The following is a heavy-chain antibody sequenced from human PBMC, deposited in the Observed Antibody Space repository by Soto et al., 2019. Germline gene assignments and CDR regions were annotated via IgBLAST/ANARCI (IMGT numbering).Heavy chain of an antibody. J-gene: IGHJ4*02. D-gene: IGHD2-2*01. CDR1: GYTFTSYA. Sequence: ASVKVSCKASGYTFTSYAMHWVRQAPGQRLEWMGWINAGNGNTKYSQKFQGRVTITRDTSASTAYMELSSLRSEDTAVYYCGGSADSSSPLAYWGKGTWVTVSS. CDR2: INAGNGNT. V-gene: IGHV1-3*01. CDR3: GGSADSSSPLAY.